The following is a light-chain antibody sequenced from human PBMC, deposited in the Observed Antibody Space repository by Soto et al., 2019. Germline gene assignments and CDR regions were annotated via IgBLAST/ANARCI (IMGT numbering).Light chain of an antibody. CDR2: RAS. Sequence: DIQMSQSPSTLSASVGDRVTITCRASQSVSSRLAWYQQKPGKAPKLLIYRASSLESGVPSRFSGSGSGTEFTVTISSLQPDDFATYYCQQYNSYPWTFGQGTKGEI. CDR3: QQYNSYPWT. CDR1: QSVSSR. J-gene: IGKJ1*01. V-gene: IGKV1-5*03.